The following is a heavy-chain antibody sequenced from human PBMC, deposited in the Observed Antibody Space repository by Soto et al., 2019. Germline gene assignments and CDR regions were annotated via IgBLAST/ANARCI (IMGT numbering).Heavy chain of an antibody. J-gene: IGHJ4*02. V-gene: IGHV3-48*03. CDR3: ARDHLHMGYDFWSGYPD. CDR2: ISSSGSTI. D-gene: IGHD3-3*01. CDR1: GFTFSSYE. Sequence: PGGSLRISCAASGFTFSSYEMNWVRQAPGKGLEWVSYISSSGSTIYYADSVKGRFTISRDNAKNSLYLQMNSLRAEDTAVYYCARDHLHMGYDFWSGYPDWGQGTLVTVSS.